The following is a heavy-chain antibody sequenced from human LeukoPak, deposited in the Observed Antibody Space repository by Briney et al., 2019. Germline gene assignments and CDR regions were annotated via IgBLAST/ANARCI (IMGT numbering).Heavy chain of an antibody. V-gene: IGHV3-66*01. J-gene: IGHJ4*02. CDR1: GFTVSSNY. D-gene: IGHD1-20*01. CDR2: IYSGGST. Sequence: GGSLRLSCAASGFTVSSNYMSWVRQAPGKGLEWVSVIYSGGSTYYADSVKGRFTISRDNAKNSLYLQMNSLRDEDTAVYYCGSITGTTGWGQGTLVTVSS. CDR3: GSITGTTG.